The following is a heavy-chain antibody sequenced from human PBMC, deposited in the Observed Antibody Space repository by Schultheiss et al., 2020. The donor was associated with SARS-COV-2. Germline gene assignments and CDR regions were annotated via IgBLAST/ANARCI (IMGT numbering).Heavy chain of an antibody. D-gene: IGHD2-21*02. Sequence: GESLKISCAVSGFSVSSNYLNWVRQAPGKGLEWLSYISGSSTAIHYADSVKGRFTISRDNAKNSLILEMNSLRAEDTAVYYCVVTAIQFDYWGQGTLVTVSS. V-gene: IGHV3-48*01. J-gene: IGHJ4*02. CDR2: ISGSSTAI. CDR1: GFSVSSNY. CDR3: VVTAIQFDY.